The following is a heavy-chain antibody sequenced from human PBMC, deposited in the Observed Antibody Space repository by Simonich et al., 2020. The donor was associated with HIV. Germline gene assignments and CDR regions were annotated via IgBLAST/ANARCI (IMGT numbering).Heavy chain of an antibody. V-gene: IGHV3-21*01. CDR1: GFTFSSYS. D-gene: IGHD2-2*01. CDR2: ISSSSSYI. Sequence: EVQLVASGGGLVKPGGSLRLSCAASGFTFSSYSMNWVRQAPGKGLEWVSSISSSSSYIYYADSVKGRFTISRDNAKNSLYLQMNSLRAEDTAVYYCAREGRKGSSTSCSDYWGQGTLVTVSS. J-gene: IGHJ4*02. CDR3: AREGRKGSSTSCSDY.